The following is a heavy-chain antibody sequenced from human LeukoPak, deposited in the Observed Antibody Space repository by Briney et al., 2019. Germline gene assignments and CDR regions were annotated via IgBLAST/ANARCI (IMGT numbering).Heavy chain of an antibody. Sequence: PSETLSLACAVYGGSFSGYYWSWIRQPPGKGLEWIGEINHSGSTNYNPSLKSRVTISVDTSKNQFSLKLSSVTAADTAVYYCARDSGTTGEVKFDPWGQGTLVTVSS. CDR2: INHSGST. D-gene: IGHD3-10*01. CDR1: GGSFSGYY. V-gene: IGHV4-34*01. J-gene: IGHJ5*02. CDR3: ARDSGTTGEVKFDP.